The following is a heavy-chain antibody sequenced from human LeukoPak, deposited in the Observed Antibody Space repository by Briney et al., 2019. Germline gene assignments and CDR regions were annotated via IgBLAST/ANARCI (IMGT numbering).Heavy chain of an antibody. CDR3: ARVPPFGVVIEAFDI. J-gene: IGHJ3*02. Sequence: SETLSLTCAVYGGSFSGYYWSWIRQPPGKGLEWIGEINHSGSTNYNPSLKSRVTISVDTSKNQFSLKLSSVTAADTAMYYCARVPPFGVVIEAFDIWGQGTMVTVSS. CDR1: GGSFSGYY. CDR2: INHSGST. V-gene: IGHV4-34*01. D-gene: IGHD3-3*01.